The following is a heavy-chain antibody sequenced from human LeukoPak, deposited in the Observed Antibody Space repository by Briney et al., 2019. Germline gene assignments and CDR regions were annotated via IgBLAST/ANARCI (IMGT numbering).Heavy chain of an antibody. CDR3: VGGLARALALGY. J-gene: IGHJ4*02. CDR1: GYSISSGYY. Sequence: SETLSLTCAGSGYSISSGYYWGWIRQPPGKGLEWFGSFYQRGSTYYNPSLKSRVTVSVDTSQNQFTLRLSSVTAADTAVYCCVGGLARALALGYWGQGTLVTASS. D-gene: IGHD2-21*01. V-gene: IGHV4-38-2*01. CDR2: FYQRGST.